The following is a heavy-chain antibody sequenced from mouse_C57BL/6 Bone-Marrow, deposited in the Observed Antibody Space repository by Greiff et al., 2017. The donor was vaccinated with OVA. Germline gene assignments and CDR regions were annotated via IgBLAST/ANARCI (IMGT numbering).Heavy chain of an antibody. CDR1: GYTFTDYY. J-gene: IGHJ2*01. Sequence: QLQQSGAELVRPGASVKLSCKASGYTFTDYYINWVKQRPGQGLEWIARIYPGSGNTYYNEKFKGKATLTAEKSSSTAYMQLSSLTSEDSAVYFCARSGLSSYDYFDYWGQGTTLTVSS. CDR3: ARSGLSSYDYFDY. D-gene: IGHD1-1*01. V-gene: IGHV1-76*01. CDR2: IYPGSGNT.